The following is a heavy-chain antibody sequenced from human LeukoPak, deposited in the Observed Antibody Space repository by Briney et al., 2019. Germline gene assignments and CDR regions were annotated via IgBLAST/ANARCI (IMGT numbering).Heavy chain of an antibody. J-gene: IGHJ6*03. Sequence: PGGSLRLSCAASGFTFSSYEMNWVRQAPGKGLEWVANIKQDGSEKYYVDSVKGRFTISRDNAKNSLYLQMNSLRAEDTAVYYCARGRSSWYYYYMDVWGKGTTVTVSS. CDR1: GFTFSSYE. D-gene: IGHD6-13*01. CDR2: IKQDGSEK. V-gene: IGHV3-7*01. CDR3: ARGRSSWYYYYMDV.